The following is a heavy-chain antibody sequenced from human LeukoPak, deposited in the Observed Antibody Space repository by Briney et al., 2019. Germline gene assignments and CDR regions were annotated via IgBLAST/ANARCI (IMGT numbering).Heavy chain of an antibody. CDR3: AIMHPYYDGNGYWVQ. D-gene: IGHD3-22*01. CDR1: GFTFSSYA. V-gene: IGHV3-23*01. J-gene: IGHJ4*02. CDR2: INTSGGST. Sequence: PGESLRLSCAASGFTFSSYAMSWVRQAPGKGLEWVSGINTSGGSTAYADSVKGRFTISRDNPRNTLYMRMNSLRAEDTALYYCAIMHPYYDGNGYWVQWGQGTLVTVSS.